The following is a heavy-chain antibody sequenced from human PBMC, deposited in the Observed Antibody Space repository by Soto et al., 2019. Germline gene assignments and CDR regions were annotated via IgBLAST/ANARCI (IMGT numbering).Heavy chain of an antibody. CDR1: GFTFIIYA. CDR3: AKDSQLWQKASFDY. Sequence: PGGSLRLSCTASGFTFIIYAMSWVRQAPGKGLEWVSAISGSGGSTYYADSVKGRFTISRDNSKNTLYLQMNSLRAEDTAVYYCAKDSQLWQKASFDYWGQGTLVTVSS. D-gene: IGHD5-18*01. CDR2: ISGSGGST. J-gene: IGHJ4*02. V-gene: IGHV3-23*01.